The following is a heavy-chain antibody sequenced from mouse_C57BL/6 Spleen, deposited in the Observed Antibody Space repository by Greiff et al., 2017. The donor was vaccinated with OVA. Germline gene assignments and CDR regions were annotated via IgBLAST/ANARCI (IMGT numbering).Heavy chain of an antibody. J-gene: IGHJ2*01. CDR1: GFTFSSYG. V-gene: IGHV5-6*01. CDR2: ISSGGSYT. CDR3: ARNKITTVVFDY. Sequence: EVQGVESGGDLVKPGGSLKLSCAASGFTFSSYGMSWVRQTPDKRLEWVATISSGGSYTYYPDSVKGRFTISRDNAKNTLYLQMSSLKSEDTAMYYCARNKITTVVFDYWGQGTTLTVSS. D-gene: IGHD1-1*01.